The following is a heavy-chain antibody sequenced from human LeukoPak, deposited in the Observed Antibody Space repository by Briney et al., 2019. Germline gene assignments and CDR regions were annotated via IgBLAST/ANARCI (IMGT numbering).Heavy chain of an antibody. V-gene: IGHV4-39*01. CDR1: GGSISSSSYY. J-gene: IGHJ4*02. D-gene: IGHD3-9*01. CDR3: ARHYDILTGYSALNFDY. Sequence: SETLSLTCTVSGGSISSSSYYWGWIRQPPGKGLEWIGSIYYSGSTYYNPSLKSRVTISVGTFKNQFSLKLSSVTAADTAVYYCARHYDILTGYSALNFDYWGQGTLVTVSS. CDR2: IYYSGST.